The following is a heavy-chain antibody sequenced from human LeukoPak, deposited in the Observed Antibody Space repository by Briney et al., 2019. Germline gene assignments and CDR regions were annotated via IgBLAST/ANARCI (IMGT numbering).Heavy chain of an antibody. CDR1: GGTFSSYA. V-gene: IGHV1-69*06. CDR2: IIPIFGTA. J-gene: IGHJ3*02. Sequence: SVKVSCKASGGTFSSYAISWVRQAPGQGLEWMGGIIPIFGTANHAQKFQGRVTITADKSTSTAYMELSSLRSEDTAVYYCARDRVKYYYDSSGYRNDAFDIWGQGTMVTVSS. D-gene: IGHD3-22*01. CDR3: ARDRVKYYYDSSGYRNDAFDI.